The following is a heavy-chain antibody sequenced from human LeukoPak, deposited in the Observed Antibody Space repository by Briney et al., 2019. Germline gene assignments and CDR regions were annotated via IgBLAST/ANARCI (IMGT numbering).Heavy chain of an antibody. CDR1: GFTFRSFY. V-gene: IGHV3-7*04. Sequence: GGSLRLSCAASGFTFRSFYMSWVRQAPGKGLEWVAKVNEDGREIYYADSVKGRFTISRDNAKNSVYLQMNNLRAEDTAVYYCAKDEVGGHFEYWGQGIFVTVSS. CDR2: VNEDGREI. CDR3: AKDEVGGHFEY. J-gene: IGHJ4*02.